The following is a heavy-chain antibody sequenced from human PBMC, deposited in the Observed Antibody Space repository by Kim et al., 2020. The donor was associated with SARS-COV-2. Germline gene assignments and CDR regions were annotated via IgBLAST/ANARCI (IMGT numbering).Heavy chain of an antibody. CDR3: AKDTPRRPVVVTTN. CDR1: GFTFNSYA. CDR2: ISGSGTIT. J-gene: IGHJ1*01. Sequence: GGSLRLSCAASGFTFNSYAMSWVRQAPGKGLEWVSTISGSGTITYYADSVTGRFTISRDNSKNTLYLQMNNLRAEDTAIYYCAKDTPRRPVVVTTNWGQG. D-gene: IGHD3-22*01. V-gene: IGHV3-23*01.